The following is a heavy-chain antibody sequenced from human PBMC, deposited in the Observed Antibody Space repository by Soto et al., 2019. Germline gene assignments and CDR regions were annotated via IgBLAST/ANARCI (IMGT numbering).Heavy chain of an antibody. J-gene: IGHJ6*02. Sequence: GGSLRLSCAASGFTFSSYDMHWVRQATGKGLEWVSVIGTAGDTYYPGSVKGRFTISRENAKNSLYLQMNSLRAEDTAVDYCAKRITITTVNKRLLHGMEVRGQGTTVTVSS. CDR1: GFTFSSYD. CDR3: AKRITITTVNKRLLHGMEV. V-gene: IGHV3-13*01. D-gene: IGHD4-4*01. CDR2: IGTAGDT.